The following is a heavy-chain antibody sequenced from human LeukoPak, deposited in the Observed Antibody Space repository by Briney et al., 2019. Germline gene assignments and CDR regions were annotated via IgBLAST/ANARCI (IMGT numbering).Heavy chain of an antibody. D-gene: IGHD3-16*01. J-gene: IGHJ4*02. CDR3: TTVKLTWGY. V-gene: IGHV3-15*01. CDR1: GFTFSDAW. CDR2: IKSKTDGGTT. Sequence: GGSLRLSCAASGFTFSDAWMSWIRQAPGKGLEWVGGIKSKTDGGTTDYAAPVKGRFTISRDDSKNTLYLQMNSLKTEDTGVYYCTTVKLTWGYWGQGTMVTVSS.